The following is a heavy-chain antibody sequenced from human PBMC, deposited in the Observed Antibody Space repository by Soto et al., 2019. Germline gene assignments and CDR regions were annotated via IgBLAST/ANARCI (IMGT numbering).Heavy chain of an antibody. CDR2: IIPIFGTP. D-gene: IGHD2-2*01. V-gene: IGHV1-69*01. Sequence: QVQLVQSGAEVKKPGSSVKVSCKASGVTFSRQDMRWVRQAPGQGLEWMGGIIPIFGTPQYAEKFQDRVTITADESTSTAYMELSSLTSEDTAVYYCATNEASPTSPNW. CDR3: ATNEASPTSPNW. J-gene: IGHJ5*01. CDR1: GVTFSRQD.